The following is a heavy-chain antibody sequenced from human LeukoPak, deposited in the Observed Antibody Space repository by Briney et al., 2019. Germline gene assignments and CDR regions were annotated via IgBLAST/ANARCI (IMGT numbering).Heavy chain of an antibody. J-gene: IGHJ4*02. Sequence: GGSLRLSCTVSGFTFSNYWMSWVRQAPGKGLEWVANIKQDGSEKYYVDSVEGRFTISRDNAKNSLYLQMNSLRAEDTAVYYCARGLGNYYDSSGYCLGYWGQGTLVTVSS. V-gene: IGHV3-7*03. CDR3: ARGLGNYYDSSGYCLGY. CDR2: IKQDGSEK. D-gene: IGHD3-22*01. CDR1: GFTFSNYW.